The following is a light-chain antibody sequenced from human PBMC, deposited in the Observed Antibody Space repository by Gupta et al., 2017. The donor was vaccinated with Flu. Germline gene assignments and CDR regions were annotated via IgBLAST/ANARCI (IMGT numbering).Light chain of an antibody. Sequence: DIQMTQSPSTLSASVGDRVTITCRASQSISSWLAWCQQKPGKAPKLLIYKASSLESGVPSRFSGSGSGTEFTLTISSLQPDDFATYYCQQYNSYSPRYTFGQGTKLEIK. CDR3: QQYNSYSPRYT. CDR1: QSISSW. V-gene: IGKV1-5*03. J-gene: IGKJ2*01. CDR2: KAS.